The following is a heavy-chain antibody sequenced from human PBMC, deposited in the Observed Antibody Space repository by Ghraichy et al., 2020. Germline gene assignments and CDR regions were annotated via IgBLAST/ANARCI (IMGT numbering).Heavy chain of an antibody. D-gene: IGHD2-8*01. CDR2: ISAENGNT. CDR3: ARDVADLGRADTELYAMDV. CDR1: GYTFNHFG. V-gene: IGHV1-18*01. J-gene: IGHJ6*02. Sequence: ASVKVSCKASGYTFNHFGISWVRQAPGQGLEWMGWISAENGNTHFAENLQGRLIMTTDTSTSTAYMELSRLTPDDTAVYYCARDVADLGRADTELYAMDVWGQGTTVTVSS.